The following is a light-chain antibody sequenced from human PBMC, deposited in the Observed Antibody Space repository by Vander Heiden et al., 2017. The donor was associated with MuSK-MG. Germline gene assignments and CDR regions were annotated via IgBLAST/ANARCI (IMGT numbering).Light chain of an antibody. CDR1: QSISSW. J-gene: IGKJ2*01. CDR3: QQYNSYSSST. Sequence: DIQMTQSPSTLSASVGDRVTITCRASQSISSWLAWYHQKPGKAPKLLIYDASSLESGVPSRFSGSGYGTEFTLTISSRQPDDFASYYCQQYNSYSSSTFGQGTKLEIK. V-gene: IGKV1-5*01. CDR2: DAS.